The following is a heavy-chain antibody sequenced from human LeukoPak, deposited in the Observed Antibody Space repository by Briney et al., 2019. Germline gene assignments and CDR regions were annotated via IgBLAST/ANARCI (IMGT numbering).Heavy chain of an antibody. CDR1: GGTFSSYA. Sequence: SVKVSCKASGGTFSSYAISWVRQAPGQGLEWMGGIIPIFGTANYAQKFQGRVTITADESTSTAYMELSSLRSEDTAVYYCARGLTMTTVTTSWGQGTLVTVSS. D-gene: IGHD4-11*01. CDR2: IIPIFGTA. J-gene: IGHJ5*02. V-gene: IGHV1-69*13. CDR3: ARGLTMTTVTTS.